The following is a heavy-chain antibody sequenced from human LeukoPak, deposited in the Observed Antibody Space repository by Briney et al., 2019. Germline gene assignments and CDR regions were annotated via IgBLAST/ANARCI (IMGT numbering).Heavy chain of an antibody. CDR1: GYTFTGYY. J-gene: IGHJ3*02. V-gene: IGHV1-2*02. D-gene: IGHD3-22*01. CDR2: INPNSGGT. CDR3: AREGSAMIDAFDI. Sequence: GASVKVSCKASGYTFTGYYMHWVRQAPGQGLEWMGWINPNSGGTNYAQKFRGRVTMTRDTSISTAYMELSRLRSDDTAVYYCAREGSAMIDAFDIWGQGTMVTVSS.